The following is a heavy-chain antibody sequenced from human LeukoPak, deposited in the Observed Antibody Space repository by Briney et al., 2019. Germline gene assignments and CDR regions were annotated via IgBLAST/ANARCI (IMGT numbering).Heavy chain of an antibody. J-gene: IGHJ4*02. CDR3: ARDKVGSGYDNFDY. D-gene: IGHD5-12*01. V-gene: IGHV3-11*06. CDR1: GFTFSDYY. Sequence: PGGSLRLSCAASGFTFSDYYMSWIRQAPGKGLEWVSYISSSSSYTNYADSVKGRFTISRDNAKNSLYLQMNSLRAEDTAVYYCARDKVGSGYDNFDYRGQGTLVTVSS. CDR2: ISSSSSYT.